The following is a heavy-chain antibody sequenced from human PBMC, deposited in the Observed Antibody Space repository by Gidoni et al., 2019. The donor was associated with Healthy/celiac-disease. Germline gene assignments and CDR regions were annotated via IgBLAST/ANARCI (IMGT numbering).Heavy chain of an antibody. CDR1: GFTFSSYG. D-gene: IGHD2-2*01. V-gene: IGHV3-30*18. CDR2: ISYDGSNK. Sequence: QVQLVESGGGVVQPGRSLRLSCAASGFTFSSYGMHWVRQAPGKGLEWVAVISYDGSNKYYADSVKGRFTISRDNSKNTLYLQMNSLRAEDTAVYYCANLYHIPYWGQGTLVTVSS. J-gene: IGHJ4*02. CDR3: ANLYHIPY.